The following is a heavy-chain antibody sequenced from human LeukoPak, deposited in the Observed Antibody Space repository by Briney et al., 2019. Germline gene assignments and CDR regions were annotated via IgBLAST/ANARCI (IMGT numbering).Heavy chain of an antibody. D-gene: IGHD6-19*01. CDR1: GFTFSSYW. J-gene: IGHJ4*02. CDR2: INSDGSST. CDR3: ARVQGGGYRTADY. V-gene: IGHV3-74*01. Sequence: GGSLRLSCAASGFTFSSYWMHWVRQAPGKGLVWVSRINSDGSSTSYADSVKGRFTISRDNAKNTLYLQMNSLRDEDTAMYYCARVQGGGYRTADYWGQGTLVTVSS.